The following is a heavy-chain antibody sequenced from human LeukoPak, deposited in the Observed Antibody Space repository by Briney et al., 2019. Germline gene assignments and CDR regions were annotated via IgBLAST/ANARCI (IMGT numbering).Heavy chain of an antibody. D-gene: IGHD3-22*01. CDR2: IIPIFGTA. V-gene: IGHV1-69*06. CDR3: ARELALTYYYDSSGFKGFDY. CDR1: GYTFISYS. J-gene: IGHJ4*02. Sequence: ASVKVSCKASGYTFISYSMNWVRQAPGQGLEWMGGIIPIFGTANYAQKFQGRVTITADKSTSTAYMELSSLRSEDTAVYYCARELALTYYYDSSGFKGFDYWGQGTLVTVSS.